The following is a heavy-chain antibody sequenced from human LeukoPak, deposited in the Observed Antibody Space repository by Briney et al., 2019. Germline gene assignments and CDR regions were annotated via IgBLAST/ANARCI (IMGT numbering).Heavy chain of an antibody. J-gene: IGHJ4*02. V-gene: IGHV4-59*08. CDR2: MFYNESI. CDR3: ARHSRMGYSYGNDY. CDR1: GVSIRSYY. D-gene: IGHD5-18*01. Sequence: SETLSLTCTVSGVSIRSYYWTWIRQPPGKGLEYIAQMFYNESINYNASLKTRVTVSVDTSKNQISLRLSSVTAADTAVYYCARHSRMGYSYGNDYWGPGTLVIVSS.